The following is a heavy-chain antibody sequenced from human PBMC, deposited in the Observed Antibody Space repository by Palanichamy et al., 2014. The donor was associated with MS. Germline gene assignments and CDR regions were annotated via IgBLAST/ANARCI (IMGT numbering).Heavy chain of an antibody. CDR1: GFTFNNYA. CDR3: ATPISVAGTRPVSFDN. J-gene: IGHJ4*02. Sequence: VQLLEVWGRAWYRPGGSLRLSCAVSGFTFNNYAMTWVRQAPGKGLEWVSAISGSGDTTYYVDSVKGRFTISRDNSKNILYLQMNSLRGEDTAVYYCATPISVAGTRPVSFDNWGRGTLVTVSS. CDR2: ISGSGDTT. V-gene: IGHV3-23*01. D-gene: IGHD6-19*01.